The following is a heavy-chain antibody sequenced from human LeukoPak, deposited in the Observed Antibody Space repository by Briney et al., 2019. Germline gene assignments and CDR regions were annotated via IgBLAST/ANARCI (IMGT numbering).Heavy chain of an antibody. CDR1: GGSISGSSYY. D-gene: IGHD4/OR15-4a*01. Sequence: SETLSLTCTVSGGSISGSSYYWGWIRQPPGKGLEWIGSIYYSGSTYYNPSLKSRVTISVDTSKNQFSLKLSSVTAADTAVYYCARGPDDYVDYWGQGTLVTVSS. CDR3: ARGPDDYVDY. J-gene: IGHJ4*02. CDR2: IYYSGST. V-gene: IGHV4-39*07.